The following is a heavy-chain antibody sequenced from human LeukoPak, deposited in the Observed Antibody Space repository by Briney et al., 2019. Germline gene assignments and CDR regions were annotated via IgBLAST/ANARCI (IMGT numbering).Heavy chain of an antibody. CDR1: GGSIRGDN. D-gene: IGHD3-10*01. V-gene: IGHV4-59*01. CDR2: IYSSGGT. J-gene: IGHJ6*03. Sequence: SETLSLTCEVPGGSIRGDNWSSSRQPPRKGLEWIGYIYSSGGTNYNPSLKSRVTMSVDTSKNQSSLKVSSVTAADTAVYYCARVFDSGSQAYFYYMDVWGKGTTVTISS. CDR3: ARVFDSGSQAYFYYMDV.